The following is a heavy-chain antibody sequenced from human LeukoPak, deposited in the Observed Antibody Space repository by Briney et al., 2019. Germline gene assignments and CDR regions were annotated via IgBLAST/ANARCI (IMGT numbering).Heavy chain of an antibody. CDR2: INPSGGST. V-gene: IGHV1-46*01. D-gene: IGHD6-13*01. J-gene: IGHJ4*02. CDR1: GYTFTSYG. Sequence: GASVKVSCKASGYTFTSYGISWVRQAPGQGLEWMGIINPSGGSTSYAQKFQGRVTMTRDTSTSTVYMELSSLRSEDTAVYYCARGIAAAGTDLDYWGQGTLVTVSS. CDR3: ARGIAAAGTDLDY.